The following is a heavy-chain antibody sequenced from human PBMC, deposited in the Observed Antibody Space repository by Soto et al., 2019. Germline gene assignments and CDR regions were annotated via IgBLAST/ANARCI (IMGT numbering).Heavy chain of an antibody. V-gene: IGHV3-48*01. CDR3: ARDQNADIVVVVAEKAFDI. D-gene: IGHD2-15*01. Sequence: GGSLRLSCAASGFTFSSYSMNWVRQAPGKGLEWVSYISSSSSTIYYADSVKGRFTISRDNAKNSLYLQMNSLRAEDTAVYYCARDQNADIVVVVAEKAFDIWGQGTMVTVSS. CDR1: GFTFSSYS. CDR2: ISSSSSTI. J-gene: IGHJ3*02.